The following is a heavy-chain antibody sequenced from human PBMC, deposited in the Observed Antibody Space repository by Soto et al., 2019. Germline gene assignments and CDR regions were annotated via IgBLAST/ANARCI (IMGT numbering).Heavy chain of an antibody. V-gene: IGHV3-23*01. CDR2: ISGSGGST. Sequence: PGGSLRFSCAASGFTFSSYAMSWVRQAQGKGLEWVSAISGSGGSTYYADSVKGRFTISRDNSKNTLYLQMNSLRAEDTAVYYCAKDFRKYQLLVLLNKNWFDPWGQGTLVTVSS. CDR1: GFTFSSYA. D-gene: IGHD2-2*01. CDR3: AKDFRKYQLLVLLNKNWFDP. J-gene: IGHJ5*02.